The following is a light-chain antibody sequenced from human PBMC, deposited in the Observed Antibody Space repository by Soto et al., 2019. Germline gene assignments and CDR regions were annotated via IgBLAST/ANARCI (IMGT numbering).Light chain of an antibody. CDR1: SSSIGTNT. J-gene: IGLJ2*01. Sequence: QSVLTQPPSASGTPGQMVTISCSGSSSSIGTNTVNWYRQLPGTAPKLLIYGNNQRPSGVPDRFSGSKSGTSASLAISGLQSEDEAEYYCAAWDGSLNNVLFGGGTKVTVL. CDR3: AAWDGSLNNVL. V-gene: IGLV1-44*01. CDR2: GNN.